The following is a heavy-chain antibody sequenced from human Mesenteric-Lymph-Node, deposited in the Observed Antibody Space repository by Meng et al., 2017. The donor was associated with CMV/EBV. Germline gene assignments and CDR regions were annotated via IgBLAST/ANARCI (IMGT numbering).Heavy chain of an antibody. CDR2: INSDGSST. D-gene: IGHD3-3*01. CDR3: ARDSPSSAYYDFNFDY. V-gene: IGHV3-74*01. Sequence: GESLKISCAASGFTFSSYWMHWVRQAPGKGLVWVSRINSDGSSTSYADSVKGRFTISRDNAKNTLYLQMNSLRAEDTAVYYCARDSPSSAYYDFNFDYWGQGTLVTVSS. CDR1: GFTFSSYW. J-gene: IGHJ4*02.